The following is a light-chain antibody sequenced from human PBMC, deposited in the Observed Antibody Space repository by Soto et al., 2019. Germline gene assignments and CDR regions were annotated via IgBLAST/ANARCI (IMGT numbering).Light chain of an antibody. CDR1: QSIRNW. Sequence: DVQMTQSPSSLSASVGDRVTITCRASQSIRNWLAWYQQKPGKAPKSLIYATSTLQTGVPSRFSGGGSGTDFTLTISSLQPEDFAIYYCQQYNDFPPTFGGGTKVDIK. CDR2: ATS. CDR3: QQYNDFPPT. J-gene: IGKJ4*01. V-gene: IGKV1D-16*01.